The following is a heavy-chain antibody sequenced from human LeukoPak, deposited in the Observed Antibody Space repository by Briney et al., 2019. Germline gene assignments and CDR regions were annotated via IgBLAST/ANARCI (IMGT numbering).Heavy chain of an antibody. CDR1: GFTFSSYS. CDR2: ISSSSSYI. V-gene: IGHV3-21*01. J-gene: IGHJ4*02. D-gene: IGHD3-10*01. Sequence: GGSLRLSCAASGFTFSSYSMNWVRQAPGKGLEWVSSISSSSSYIYYADSVKGRFTISRDNAKNSLYLQMNSLRAEDTAVYYCARGPQLWFGELPSYYFDYWGQGTLVTVSS. CDR3: ARGPQLWFGELPSYYFDY.